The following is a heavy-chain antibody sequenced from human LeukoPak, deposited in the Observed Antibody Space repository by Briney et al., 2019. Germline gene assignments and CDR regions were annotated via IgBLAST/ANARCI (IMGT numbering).Heavy chain of an antibody. CDR2: MNPNSGNT. CDR1: GYTFTSYD. CDR3: ARGPRAAADDY. Sequence: ASVKVSCKASGYTFTSYDINWVRQATGQGLEWMGWMNPNSGNTGYAQKFQGRVTMTRDTSASTAYMELTSLTSADTAVYYCARGPRAAADDYWGQGTLVTVSS. J-gene: IGHJ4*02. V-gene: IGHV1-8*01. D-gene: IGHD6-13*01.